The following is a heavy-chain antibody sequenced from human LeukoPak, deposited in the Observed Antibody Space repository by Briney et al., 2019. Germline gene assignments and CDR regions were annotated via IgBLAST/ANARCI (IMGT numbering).Heavy chain of an antibody. D-gene: IGHD6-19*01. J-gene: IGHJ4*02. CDR3: ARDTTPYSSGWYDY. CDR2: INHSGGT. CDR1: GGSFSGYY. Sequence: KTSETLSLTCAVYGGSFSGYYWSWIRQPPGKGLEWIGEINHSGGTNYNPSLKSRVTISVDTSKNQFSLKLSSVTAADTAVYFCARDTTPYSSGWYDYWGQGTLVTVSS. V-gene: IGHV4-34*01.